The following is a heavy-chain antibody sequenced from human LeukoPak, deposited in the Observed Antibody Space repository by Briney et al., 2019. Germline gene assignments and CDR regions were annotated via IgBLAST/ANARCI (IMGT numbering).Heavy chain of an antibody. Sequence: PSETLSLTCTVSGGSISSYYWSWIRQPPGKGLEWIGSIYYSGSTYYNPSLKSRVTISVDTSKNQFSLKLSSVTAADTAVYYCARNINWGQGTLVTVSS. CDR1: GGSISSYY. J-gene: IGHJ4*02. CDR2: IYYSGST. V-gene: IGHV4-59*12. CDR3: ARNIN. D-gene: IGHD2/OR15-2a*01.